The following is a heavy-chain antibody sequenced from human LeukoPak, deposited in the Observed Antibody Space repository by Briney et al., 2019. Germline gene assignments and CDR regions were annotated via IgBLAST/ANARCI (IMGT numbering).Heavy chain of an antibody. V-gene: IGHV3-7*03. CDR3: AKEGRSLQTY. Sequence: GGSLRLSCAASGFTFRSFWMSWVRQALGKRLEWVANIKQNGAEEYYMDSVKGRFAISRDNAKNSLYLQMNSLRVEDTAVYYCAKEGRSLQTYWGQGTLVTVSS. CDR1: GFTFRSFW. CDR2: IKQNGAEE. J-gene: IGHJ4*02. D-gene: IGHD5-24*01.